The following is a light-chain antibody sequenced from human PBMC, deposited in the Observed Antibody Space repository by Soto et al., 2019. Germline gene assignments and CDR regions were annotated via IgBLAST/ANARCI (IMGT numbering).Light chain of an antibody. Sequence: EIVMTQSPATLSVSPGERATLSCRASQSVSSNLAWYQQKPGQAPRLLIYHAPTRATGIPARFSGSGSGTEFTLTISSLQSEDFAVYYCQQYNKWPLTFGGGTKMEIK. V-gene: IGKV3-15*01. J-gene: IGKJ4*01. CDR3: QQYNKWPLT. CDR1: QSVSSN. CDR2: HAP.